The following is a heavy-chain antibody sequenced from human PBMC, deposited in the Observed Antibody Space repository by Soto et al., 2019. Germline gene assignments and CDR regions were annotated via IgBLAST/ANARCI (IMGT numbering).Heavy chain of an antibody. J-gene: IGHJ6*02. Sequence: GSLSLTCAVSGYSIGSGYYWARIRQSPGKGLEWIGSIYHAGSVYYNPSLNGRVALSMDTSKNHFSLKLTSVTAADTAVYYCARTFDYYGMDVWGQGTTVTVSS. CDR3: ARTFDYYGMDV. CDR2: IYHAGSV. CDR1: GYSIGSGYY. V-gene: IGHV4-38-2*01.